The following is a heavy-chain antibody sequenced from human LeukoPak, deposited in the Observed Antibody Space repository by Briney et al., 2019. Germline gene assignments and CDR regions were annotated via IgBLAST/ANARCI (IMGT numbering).Heavy chain of an antibody. D-gene: IGHD6-13*01. Sequence: SETLSLTCTVSGGSISSSSYYWGWIRQPPGKGLEWIGSIYYSGSTYYNPSLKSRVTISVDTSKNQFSLKLNPVTAADTAVYYCARGGLAAAGTHFQHWGQGTLVTVSS. CDR1: GGSISSSSYY. CDR2: IYYSGST. J-gene: IGHJ1*01. V-gene: IGHV4-39*07. CDR3: ARGGLAAAGTHFQH.